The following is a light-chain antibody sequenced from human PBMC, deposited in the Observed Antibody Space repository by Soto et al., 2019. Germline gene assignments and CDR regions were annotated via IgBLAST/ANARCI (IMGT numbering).Light chain of an antibody. CDR3: QQYTNWPGT. CDR2: GAS. V-gene: IGKV3-15*01. Sequence: EIVLTQSPGTLSVSPGERATLSCRASQSVSSKLAWYQQKPGQAPRLLFYGASTGATGIPARFSGSGSETEFTLSISSLQSEDYAVYYYQQYTNWPGTFGQGTKVDVK. CDR1: QSVSSK. J-gene: IGKJ1*01.